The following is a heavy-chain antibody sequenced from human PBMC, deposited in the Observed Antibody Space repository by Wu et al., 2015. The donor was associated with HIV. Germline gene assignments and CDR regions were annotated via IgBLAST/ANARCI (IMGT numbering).Heavy chain of an antibody. V-gene: IGHV1-2*02. D-gene: IGHD6-13*01. CDR1: GYTFTGYY. CDR2: INPNSGGT. J-gene: IGHJ4*02. Sequence: QAQLVQFGSEVKKPGASVKVSCKASGYTFTGYYMHWVRQAPGQGLEWMGWINPNSGGTNYAQKFQGRVTMTRDTSISTAYMELSRLRSDDTAVYYCARFVDLAAAGLDYWGQGTLVTVSS. CDR3: ARFVDLAAAGLDY.